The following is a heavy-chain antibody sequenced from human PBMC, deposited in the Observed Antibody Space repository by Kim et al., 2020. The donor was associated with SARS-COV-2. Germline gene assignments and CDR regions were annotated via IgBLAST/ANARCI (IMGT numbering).Heavy chain of an antibody. D-gene: IGHD5-18*01. V-gene: IGHV1-46*01. CDR2: INPSGGST. CDR3: ARACGYSYGSPGNPLHFDL. Sequence: ASVKVSCKASGYTFTSYYMHWVRQAPGQGLEWMGIINPSGGSTSYAQKFQGRVTMTRDTSTSTVYMELSSLRSEDTAVYYCARACGYSYGSPGNPLHFDLWGRGTLVTVSS. CDR1: GYTFTSYY. J-gene: IGHJ2*01.